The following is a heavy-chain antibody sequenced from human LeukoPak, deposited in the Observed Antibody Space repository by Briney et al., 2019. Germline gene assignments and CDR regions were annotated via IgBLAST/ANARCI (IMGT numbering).Heavy chain of an antibody. CDR1: GYTFTSYD. Sequence: VASVKVSCKASGYTFTSYDINWVRQATGQGLEWMGWMNPHSGDTGYAQKFQGRVTMTEDTSTDTAYMELSGLRSEDTAVYYCATVGGFDYWGQGTLVTVSS. CDR2: MNPHSGDT. J-gene: IGHJ4*02. D-gene: IGHD3-16*01. V-gene: IGHV1-8*01. CDR3: ATVGGFDY.